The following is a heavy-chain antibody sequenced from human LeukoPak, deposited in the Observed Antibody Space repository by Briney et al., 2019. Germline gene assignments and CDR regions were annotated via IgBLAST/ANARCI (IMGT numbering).Heavy chain of an antibody. CDR1: GFTFSSYS. Sequence: PGGSLRLSCAASGFTFSSYSMNWVRQAPGKGLEWVSYISSSSSTIYYADSVKGRFTISRDNAKNSLYLQMNSLRAEDTPVYYCAGERGYDFWSGYYSRAPNAFDIWGQGTMVTVSS. CDR2: ISSSSSTI. D-gene: IGHD3-3*01. J-gene: IGHJ3*02. CDR3: AGERGYDFWSGYYSRAPNAFDI. V-gene: IGHV3-48*01.